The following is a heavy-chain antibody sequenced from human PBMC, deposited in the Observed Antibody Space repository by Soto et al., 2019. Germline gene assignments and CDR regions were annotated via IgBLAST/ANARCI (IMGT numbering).Heavy chain of an antibody. J-gene: IGHJ4*02. CDR3: AKDKPLSGWYAFDY. CDR2: ISWNSGSI. D-gene: IGHD6-19*01. Sequence: EVQLVESGGGLVQPGRSLRLSCAASGFTFDDYAMHWVRQAPGKGLEWVSGISWNSGSIGYADSVKGRFTISRDNAKNSRYLQMNSLRAEDTAWYYCAKDKPLSGWYAFDYWGQGTLVTVSS. CDR1: GFTFDDYA. V-gene: IGHV3-9*01.